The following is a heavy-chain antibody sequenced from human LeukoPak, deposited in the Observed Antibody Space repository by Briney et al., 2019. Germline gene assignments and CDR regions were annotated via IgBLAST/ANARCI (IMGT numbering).Heavy chain of an antibody. J-gene: IGHJ6*02. Sequence: GGSLRLSCAASGFTFSSYAMSWVRQAPGKGLEWVSAISGSGGSTYYADSVKGRFTISRDNSKNTLYLQMNSLRAEDTAVYYCARDGAGTTPYYYYGMDVWGQGTTVTVSS. CDR3: ARDGAGTTPYYYYGMDV. V-gene: IGHV3-23*01. CDR2: ISGSGGST. D-gene: IGHD1-14*01. CDR1: GFTFSSYA.